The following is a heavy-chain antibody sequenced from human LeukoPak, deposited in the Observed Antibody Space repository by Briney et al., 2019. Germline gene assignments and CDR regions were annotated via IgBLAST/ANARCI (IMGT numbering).Heavy chain of an antibody. CDR2: IYHSGST. J-gene: IGHJ3*02. CDR1: GGSISGSNW. Sequence: SETLSLTCAVSGGSISGSNWWSWVRQPPGKGLEWIGEIYHSGSTNYNPSLKSRVTISVDKSKNQFSLKLSSVTAADTAVYYCARARGRAVAVAFDIWGQGTMVTVSS. V-gene: IGHV4-4*02. CDR3: ARARGRAVAVAFDI. D-gene: IGHD6-19*01.